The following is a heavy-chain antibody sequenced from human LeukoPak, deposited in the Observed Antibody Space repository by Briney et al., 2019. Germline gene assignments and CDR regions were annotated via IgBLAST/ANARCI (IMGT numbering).Heavy chain of an antibody. Sequence: GESLKISCKGSGYSFISNWIGWVRQMPGKGLEWMGTIYPGDSDTRYSPSFQGQVNISADKSISTAYLQWSSLKTSDTAMYYCTRHDSSSWYNYWGQGTLVTVSS. CDR1: GYSFISNW. CDR3: TRHDSSSWYNY. J-gene: IGHJ4*02. V-gene: IGHV5-51*01. CDR2: IYPGDSDT. D-gene: IGHD6-13*01.